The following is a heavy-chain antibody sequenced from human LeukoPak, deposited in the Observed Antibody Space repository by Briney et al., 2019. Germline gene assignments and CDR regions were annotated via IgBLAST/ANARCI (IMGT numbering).Heavy chain of an antibody. CDR1: GFTFSDYY. D-gene: IGHD3-16*01. CDR3: ARGTFAWCFDY. CDR2: ISSSGSTI. J-gene: IGHJ4*02. Sequence: PGGSLRLSCAASGFTFSDYYMSWVRQAPGQGLEWVSYISSSGSTIYYADSVKGRVTMSRDNAKNSLYLQMNSLRAEDTAVYYCARGTFAWCFDYWGQGTLVTVSS. V-gene: IGHV3-11*01.